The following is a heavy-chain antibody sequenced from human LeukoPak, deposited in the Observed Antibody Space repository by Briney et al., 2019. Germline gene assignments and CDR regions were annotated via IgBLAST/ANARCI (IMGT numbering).Heavy chain of an antibody. CDR2: INHDGSRT. V-gene: IGHV3-74*01. J-gene: IGHJ4*02. CDR3: ASVFDY. CDR1: GW. Sequence: GGSLRLSCTASGWMHWVRQDPGKGLGWVSGINHDGSRTFYADSVKGRFTISRDNAKNTVYLQMNSLRVEDTSVYYCASVFDYWGPGSLVTVSS.